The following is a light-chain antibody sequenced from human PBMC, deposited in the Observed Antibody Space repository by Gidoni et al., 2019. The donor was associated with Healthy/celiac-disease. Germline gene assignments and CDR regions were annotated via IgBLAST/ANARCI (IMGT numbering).Light chain of an antibody. CDR3: QAWDSSTVV. J-gene: IGLJ2*01. CDR1: KLGDKY. V-gene: IGLV3-1*01. CDR2: QDS. Sequence: SSELTQPPSVSVSPGQTASITCSGGKLGDKYACWYQQKPGQSPVLVIYQDSKRPSGIPGRFSGSNSGNTATLTIRGTQAMDEADYYCQAWDSSTVVFGGGTKLTVL.